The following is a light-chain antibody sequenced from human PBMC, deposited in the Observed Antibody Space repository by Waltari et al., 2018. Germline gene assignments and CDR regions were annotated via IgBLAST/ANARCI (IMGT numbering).Light chain of an antibody. CDR2: DVS. J-gene: IGLJ2*01. V-gene: IGLV2-14*03. CDR3: SSYTSSSTLV. CDR1: SRDVGGYNY. Sequence: QSALTQPASVSGSPGQSITIPCTGPSRDVGGYNYVSWYQPHPGKAPKLMIYDVSNRPSGVSNRFSGSKSGNTASLTISGLQAEDEADYYCSSYTSSSTLVFGGGTKLTVL.